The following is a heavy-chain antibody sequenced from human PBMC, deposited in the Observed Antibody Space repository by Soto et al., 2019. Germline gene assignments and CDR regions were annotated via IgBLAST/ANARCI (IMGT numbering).Heavy chain of an antibody. CDR1: GGSISSGGYY. D-gene: IGHD6-6*01. J-gene: IGHJ5*02. CDR2: IYYSGCT. V-gene: IGHV4-31*03. CDR3: ASGRLYSRSSWNTWFDH. Sequence: PSETLSLTCTVSGGSISSGGYYWSWIRQPSGKGLEWIGYIYYSGCTYYNPSLKSRVTISVDTFKNQFSLKLSSVTAADTPVFYSASGRLYSRSSWNTWFDHWGQGTLVNVSS.